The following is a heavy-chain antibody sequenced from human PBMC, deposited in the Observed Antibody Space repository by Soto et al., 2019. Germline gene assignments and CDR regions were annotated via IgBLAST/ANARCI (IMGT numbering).Heavy chain of an antibody. D-gene: IGHD3-22*01. CDR2: IKTDGTYA. J-gene: IGHJ4*02. V-gene: IGHV3-74*01. Sequence: EVQLVESGGDLVQPGGSLRLSCAVSGFTFSTYWMHWVRQAPGKGLLWVSRIKTDGTYATYADSVKGRFTISRDNAKNTLYLQMNSLSVEDAAVYYCAAGGSGYYANWGQGTMVTVSS. CDR1: GFTFSTYW. CDR3: AAGGSGYYAN.